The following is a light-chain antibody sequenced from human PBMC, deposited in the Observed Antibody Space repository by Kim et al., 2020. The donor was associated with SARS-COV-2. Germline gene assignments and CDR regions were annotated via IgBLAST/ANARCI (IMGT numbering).Light chain of an antibody. CDR1: SGHSTYA. V-gene: IGLV4-69*01. Sequence: ASVKLTCTLSSGHSTYAIAWHQQQPEKGPRYLMKVNSEGSHKKGDGIPDRFSGSSSGAERYLTISSLQSEDEADYYCQTWGTGIRVFGGGTQLTVL. J-gene: IGLJ3*02. CDR2: VNSEGSH. CDR3: QTWGTGIRV.